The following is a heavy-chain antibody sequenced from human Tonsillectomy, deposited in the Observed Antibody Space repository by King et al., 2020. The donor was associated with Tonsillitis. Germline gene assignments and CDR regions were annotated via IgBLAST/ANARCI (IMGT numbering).Heavy chain of an antibody. D-gene: IGHD3-3*01. Sequence: VQLVESGGGVVQPGRSLRLSCVASEFTFSSYGMHWVRQTPGKGLEWVALIWYDGSNKYYADSVKGRFTISRDNSKNTLYLQMNSLRAEDTAVYSCARGHDFWSGLTEYYSYYMDVWGKGTTVTVSS. CDR3: ARGHDFWSGLTEYYSYYMDV. CDR1: EFTFSSYG. J-gene: IGHJ6*03. V-gene: IGHV3-33*08. CDR2: IWYDGSNK.